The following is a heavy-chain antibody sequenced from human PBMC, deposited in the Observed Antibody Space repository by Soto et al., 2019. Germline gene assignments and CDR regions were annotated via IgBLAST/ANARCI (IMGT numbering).Heavy chain of an antibody. CDR2: MNANDGDT. D-gene: IGHD2-8*01. CDR3: ARGGARGVLTPAANDC. V-gene: IGHV1-8*01. J-gene: IGHJ4*02. CDR1: GYTFTSYD. Sequence: QVQLVQSGAEVKKPGASVKVSCKASGYTFTSYDINWVRQATGQGLEWMGYMNANDGDTGYAQKFQGRVTMTRDTSISTAYIELSSLGIDDTAVYYCARGGARGVLTPAANDCWGQGTLVTVSS.